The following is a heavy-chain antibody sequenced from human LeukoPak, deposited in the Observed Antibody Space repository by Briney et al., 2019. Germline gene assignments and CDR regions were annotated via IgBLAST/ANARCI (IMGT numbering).Heavy chain of an antibody. V-gene: IGHV3-23*01. CDR2: ISGTGGDI. D-gene: IGHD6-19*01. CDR1: GFTVSSNY. Sequence: GGSLRLSCAASGFTVSSNYMSWVRQAPGKGLEWVSAISGTGGDIHYADSVKGRFTISRDNSKNTLYLQMNSLRAEDTAVYYCARDGPRVAGLSSWGQGTLVTVSS. J-gene: IGHJ5*02. CDR3: ARDGPRVAGLSS.